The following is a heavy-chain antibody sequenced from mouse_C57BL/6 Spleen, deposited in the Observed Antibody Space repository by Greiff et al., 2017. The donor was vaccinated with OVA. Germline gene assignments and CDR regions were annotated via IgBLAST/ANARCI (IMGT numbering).Heavy chain of an antibody. CDR1: GYTFTDYY. V-gene: IGHV1-26*01. J-gene: IGHJ1*03. D-gene: IGHD2-3*01. Sequence: EVQLQQSGPELVKPGASVKISCKASGYTFTDYYMNWVKQSHGKSLEWIGDINPNNGGTSYNQKLKGKATLTVDKSSSTAYMELRSLTSEDSAVNYCGRRGNDVYPSWYFDVWGTGTTVTVSS. CDR3: GRRGNDVYPSWYFDV. CDR2: INPNNGGT.